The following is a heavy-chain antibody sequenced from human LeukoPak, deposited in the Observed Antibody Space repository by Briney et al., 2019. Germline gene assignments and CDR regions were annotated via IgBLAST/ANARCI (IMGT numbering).Heavy chain of an antibody. CDR2: VYASGAT. V-gene: IGHV4-4*08. J-gene: IGHJ5*02. CDR1: GGSITNYY. Sequence: SETLSLTCTVSGGSITNYYWSWIRQPPGEGLEWIGYVYASGATNSNPSLKSRVTISVDTSKNQFSLKLSSVTAADTAVYYCARGLRFSNWFDPWGQGTLVTVSS. D-gene: IGHD3-3*01. CDR3: ARGLRFSNWFDP.